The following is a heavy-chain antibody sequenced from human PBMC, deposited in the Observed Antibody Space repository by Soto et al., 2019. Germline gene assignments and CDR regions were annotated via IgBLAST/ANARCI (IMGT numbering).Heavy chain of an antibody. D-gene: IGHD3-22*01. CDR2: IYYSGST. V-gene: IGHV4-59*08. CDR3: ARLGYYDSSGYYIGF. CDR1: GGSISSYY. Sequence: TSETLSLTCTVSGGSISSYYWSWIRQPPGKGLEWIGYIYYSGSTNYNPSLKSRVTISVDTSKNQFSLKLSSVTAADTAVYYCARLGYYDSSGYYIGFSGQGTLVTVSS. J-gene: IGHJ4*02.